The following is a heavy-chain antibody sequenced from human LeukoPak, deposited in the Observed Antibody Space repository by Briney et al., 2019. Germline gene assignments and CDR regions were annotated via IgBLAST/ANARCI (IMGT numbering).Heavy chain of an antibody. J-gene: IGHJ4*02. Sequence: GGSLRLSCAASGFTFSGYGMHWVRQAPGKGREWVAFIRYDGSNKYYADSVKGRFTISRDNSKNTLYLQMNSLRAEDTAVYYCAKDDHYDFWSGHDYWGQGTLVTVSS. V-gene: IGHV3-30*02. CDR3: AKDDHYDFWSGHDY. CDR2: IRYDGSNK. CDR1: GFTFSGYG. D-gene: IGHD3-3*01.